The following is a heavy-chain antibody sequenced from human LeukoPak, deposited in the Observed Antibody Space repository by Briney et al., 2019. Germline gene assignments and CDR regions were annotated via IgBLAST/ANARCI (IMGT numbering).Heavy chain of an antibody. V-gene: IGHV3-30*02. CDR1: GFTFSSYG. J-gene: IGHJ4*02. CDR2: IRYDGSNK. CDR3: ARGDYYDSSGHFDY. Sequence: GGSLRLSCAASGFTFSSYGMHWVRQAPGKGLEWVAFIRYDGSNKYYADSVKGRFTISRDNSKNTLYLQMNSLRAEDTAVYYCARGDYYDSSGHFDYWGQGTLVTVSS. D-gene: IGHD3-22*01.